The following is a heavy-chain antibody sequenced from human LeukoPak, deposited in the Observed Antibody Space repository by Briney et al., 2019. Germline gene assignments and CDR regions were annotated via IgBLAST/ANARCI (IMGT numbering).Heavy chain of an antibody. D-gene: IGHD3-10*01. CDR2: IYYSGST. CDR1: GGSISSYY. Sequence: PSQTLSLTCTVSGGSISSYYWSWIRQPPGKGLEWIGYIYYSGSTNYNPSLKSRVTISVDTSKNQLSLKLSSVTAADTAVYYCARGAMVRGVIYYYYGMDVWGQGTTVTVSS. J-gene: IGHJ6*02. CDR3: ARGAMVRGVIYYYYGMDV. V-gene: IGHV4-59*01.